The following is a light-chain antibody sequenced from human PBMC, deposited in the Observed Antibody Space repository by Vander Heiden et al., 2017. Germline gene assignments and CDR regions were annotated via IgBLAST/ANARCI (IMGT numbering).Light chain of an antibody. CDR3: QQDDNLPLT. Sequence: DIQMTQSPSSLSASVGDRVTITCQASQDISNYLNWYQQKPGKAPKLLIYDASNLETGVPSRFSGSGSGTDFTFTISRLQPEDFAAYYCQQDDNLPLTFGHGTKVDIK. J-gene: IGKJ3*01. CDR2: DAS. V-gene: IGKV1-33*01. CDR1: QDISNY.